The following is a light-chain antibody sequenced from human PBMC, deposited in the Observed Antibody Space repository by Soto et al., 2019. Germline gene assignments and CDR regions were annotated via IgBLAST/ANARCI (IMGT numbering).Light chain of an antibody. CDR3: QHYGNSPPFT. V-gene: IGKV3-20*01. J-gene: IGKJ2*01. CDR2: GAS. Sequence: EIVLTQSPGTLSLSPGERATLSCRASQSVSSSYLAWYQQKPGQAPRLLIYGASSRATGIPDRFSGSGSGTDFTLTISGLEPEDFAVYFCQHYGNSPPFTFGQGTKVEIK. CDR1: QSVSSSY.